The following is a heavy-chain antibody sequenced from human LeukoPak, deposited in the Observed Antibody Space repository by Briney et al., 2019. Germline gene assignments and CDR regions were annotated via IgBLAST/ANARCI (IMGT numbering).Heavy chain of an antibody. J-gene: IGHJ3*02. D-gene: IGHD3-10*01. CDR3: ARGEGVPNAFDI. CDR2: INPSGGST. Sequence: ASVKVSCKASGGTFSSYAISWVRQAPGQGLEWMGIINPSGGSTSYAQKFQGRVTMTRDTSTSTVYMELSSLRSEDTAVYYCARGEGVPNAFDIWGQGTMVTVSS. CDR1: GGTFSSYA. V-gene: IGHV1-46*01.